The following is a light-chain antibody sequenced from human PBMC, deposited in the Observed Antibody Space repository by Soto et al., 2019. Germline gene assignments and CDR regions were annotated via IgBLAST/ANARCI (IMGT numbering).Light chain of an antibody. J-gene: IGLJ1*01. CDR3: HSYVIRLNGYF. V-gene: IGLV1-40*01. CDR2: ANN. Sequence: QAVLTQPPSVSGAPGQRVTISCTGSSSNIGGAYDVHWYQQHPGTAPKLLIYANNYRPSGVPDRFSGSKSGTSASLAITGLQAEDEADYYCHSYVIRLNGYFFGTGTKVTV. CDR1: SSNIGGAYD.